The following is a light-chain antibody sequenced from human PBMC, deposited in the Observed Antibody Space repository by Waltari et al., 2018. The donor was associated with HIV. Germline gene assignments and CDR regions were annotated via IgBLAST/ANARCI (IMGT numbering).Light chain of an antibody. J-gene: IGKJ2*01. Sequence: EIVLTQSPATLSVSPGDGATLSCTSSQSLRNNLAWYQHIPGQAPRLLIYDASNRASGIPDRFSGSGSGTVFTLTISRLEPEDFGVYYCQQYGDDPYSFGQGTKLETK. CDR2: DAS. V-gene: IGKV3-20*01. CDR1: QSLRNN. CDR3: QQYGDDPYS.